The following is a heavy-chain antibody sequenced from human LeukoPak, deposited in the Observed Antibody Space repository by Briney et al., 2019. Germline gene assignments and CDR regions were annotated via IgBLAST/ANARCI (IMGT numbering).Heavy chain of an antibody. CDR2: INPSGGST. CDR3: ARGRVGPRGYSYGYDFDY. Sequence: ASVKVSCKASGYTFTGYYMHWVRQAPGQGLEWMGIINPSGGSTSYAQKFQGRVTMTRDTSTSTVYMELSSLRSEDTAVYYCARGRVGPRGYSYGYDFDYWGQGTLVTVSS. CDR1: GYTFTGYY. V-gene: IGHV1-46*01. D-gene: IGHD5-18*01. J-gene: IGHJ4*02.